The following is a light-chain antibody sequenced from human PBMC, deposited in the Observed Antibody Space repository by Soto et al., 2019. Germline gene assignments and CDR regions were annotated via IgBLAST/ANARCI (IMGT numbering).Light chain of an antibody. J-gene: IGKJ1*01. CDR3: QQYSSTPPWT. Sequence: DIVMTQSPDSLAVSLGERATINCKSSQSVLYSSNNKNYLAWYQQKPGQPPKLLIYWASTRESGVPVRFSGSGSGTDFTLTIGSLQAEDVAVYYWQQYSSTPPWTFGPGPKVEIK. CDR2: WAS. V-gene: IGKV4-1*01. CDR1: QSVLYSSNNKNY.